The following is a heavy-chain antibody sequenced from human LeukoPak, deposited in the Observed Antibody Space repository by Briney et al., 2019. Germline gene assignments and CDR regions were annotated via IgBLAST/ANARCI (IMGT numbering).Heavy chain of an antibody. D-gene: IGHD3-3*01. CDR2: ISGSGGST. J-gene: IGHJ4*02. V-gene: IGHV3-23*01. CDR3: AKAVLEWLSASYYFDY. Sequence: GGSLRLSCAASGFTFSSYAMSWVRQAPGKGLEWVSAISGSGGSTYYADSVKGRFTISRDNSKSTLYLQMNSLRAEDTAVYYCAKAVLEWLSASYYFDYWGQGTLVTVSS. CDR1: GFTFSSYA.